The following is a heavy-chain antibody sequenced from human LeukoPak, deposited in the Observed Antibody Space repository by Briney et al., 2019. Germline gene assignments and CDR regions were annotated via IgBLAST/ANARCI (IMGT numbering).Heavy chain of an antibody. D-gene: IGHD6-19*01. CDR1: GVTINSYY. CDR2: IYYSGST. CDR3: ARRASGWYYFDY. V-gene: IGHV4-59*08. Sequence: PSETLSLTCTVSGVTINSYYRSWIRQPPGKGLEWIGYIYYSGSTNYNPSLKSRVTISVDTSKNQFSLNLSSVTAADTAVYYCARRASGWYYFDYWGQGTLVTVSS. J-gene: IGHJ4*02.